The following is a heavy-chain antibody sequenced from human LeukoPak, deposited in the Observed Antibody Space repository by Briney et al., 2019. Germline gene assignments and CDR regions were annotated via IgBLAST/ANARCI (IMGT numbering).Heavy chain of an antibody. CDR3: ARDLTVQAVVTAHFDY. Sequence: ASVKVSCKVSGYTLTELSMHWVRQAPGKGLEWMGGFDPEDGETIYAQKFQGRVTMTEDTSTDTAYMELSSLRSEDTAVYYCARDLTVQAVVTAHFDYWGQGTLVTVSS. CDR2: FDPEDGET. J-gene: IGHJ4*02. V-gene: IGHV1-24*01. CDR1: GYTLTELS. D-gene: IGHD2-21*02.